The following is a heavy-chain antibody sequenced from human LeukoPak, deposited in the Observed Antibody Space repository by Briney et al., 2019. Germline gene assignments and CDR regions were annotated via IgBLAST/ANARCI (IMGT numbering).Heavy chain of an antibody. D-gene: IGHD3-22*01. CDR1: GYTFTGYY. V-gene: IGHV1-2*02. J-gene: IGHJ4*02. Sequence: GASVKVSCKASGYTFTGYYMHWVRQAPGQGLEWMGWINPNSGGTNYAQKFQGRVTMTRDTSISTAYMELSRLRSDDAAVYYCARDFDYYDSSGYYLNWGQGTLVTVSS. CDR2: INPNSGGT. CDR3: ARDFDYYDSSGYYLN.